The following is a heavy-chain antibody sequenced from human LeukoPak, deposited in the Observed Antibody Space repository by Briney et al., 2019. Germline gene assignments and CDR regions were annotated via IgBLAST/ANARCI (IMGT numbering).Heavy chain of an antibody. CDR2: INHSGST. V-gene: IGHV4-34*01. D-gene: IGHD2-2*02. Sequence: SETLSLTCAVYGGSFSGYYWSWIRQPPGKGLEWIGEINHSGSTNYNPSLKSRVTISVDTSKNQLSLKLSSVTAADTAVYYCARGGGPVVPAAIFWFDPWGQGTLVTVSS. J-gene: IGHJ5*02. CDR3: ARGGGPVVPAAIFWFDP. CDR1: GGSFSGYY.